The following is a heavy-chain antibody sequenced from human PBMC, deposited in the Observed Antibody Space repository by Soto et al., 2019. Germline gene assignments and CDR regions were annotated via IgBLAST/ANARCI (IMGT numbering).Heavy chain of an antibody. D-gene: IGHD3-10*01. J-gene: IGHJ4*02. Sequence: VKVSCKVSGYPFTTYYIHWVRQAPGQGLEWMGWIDPRSGGTVYEQKFQGRVTMTRDTSISTVYMDLSGLTSDDTALYYCATDDYGIFPYWGQGSLVTVSS. CDR3: ATDDYGIFPY. CDR1: GYPFTTYY. CDR2: IDPRSGGT. V-gene: IGHV1-2*02.